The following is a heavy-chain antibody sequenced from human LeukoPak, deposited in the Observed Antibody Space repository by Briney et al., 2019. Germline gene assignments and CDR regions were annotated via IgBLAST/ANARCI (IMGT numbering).Heavy chain of an antibody. J-gene: IGHJ6*03. CDR2: INPSGGST. D-gene: IGHD2-15*01. CDR3: ARGVVVVAATTSYYYYYMDV. CDR1: GYTFTSYY. V-gene: IGHV1-46*01. Sequence: GASVKVSCKASGYTFTSYYMHWVRQAPGQGLEWMGIINPSGGSTSYAQKFQGRVTMTRDMSTSTVYMELSSLRSEDTAVYYCARGVVVVAATTSYYYYYMDVWGKGTTVTVSS.